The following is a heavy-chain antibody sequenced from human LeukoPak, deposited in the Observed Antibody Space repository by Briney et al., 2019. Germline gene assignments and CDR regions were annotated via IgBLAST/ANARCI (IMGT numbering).Heavy chain of an antibody. J-gene: IGHJ4*02. CDR3: AYGSGSHPYYFDY. D-gene: IGHD3-10*01. CDR2: IIPIFGTA. V-gene: IGHV1-69*01. Sequence: ASVKVSCKASGGTFSSYAISWVQQAPGQGLEWMGGIIPIFGTANYAQKFQGRVTITADESTSTAYMELSSLRSEDTAVYYCAYGSGSHPYYFDYWGQGTLVTVSS. CDR1: GGTFSSYA.